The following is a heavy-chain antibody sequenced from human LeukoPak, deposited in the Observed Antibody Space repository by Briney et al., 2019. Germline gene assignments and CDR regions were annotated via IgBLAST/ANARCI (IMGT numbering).Heavy chain of an antibody. Sequence: KPSETLSLTWTVSAGSISIYYWDWVRQPPGKGLEWIGYIYRSGSTNYNPSLQSRVTISVDTSKNQFSLNLNSVAAADTAVYYCARGGAARLHFQNWGQGTLVTVSS. V-gene: IGHV4-59*01. CDR1: AGSISIYY. J-gene: IGHJ1*01. D-gene: IGHD6-6*01. CDR3: ARGGAARLHFQN. CDR2: IYRSGST.